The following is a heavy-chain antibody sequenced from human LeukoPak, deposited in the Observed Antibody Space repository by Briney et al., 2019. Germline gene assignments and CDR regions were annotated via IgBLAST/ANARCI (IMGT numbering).Heavy chain of an antibody. J-gene: IGHJ4*02. CDR3: ARDARFGELWHLDY. CDR2: ISAYNRNT. CDR1: GYTFSNYG. D-gene: IGHD3-10*01. V-gene: IGHV1-18*01. Sequence: ASVKVSCKASGYTFSNYGIGWVRQAPGQGLEWMGSISAYNRNTNYAQKLQGRVTMTTDTSTSTAYMELRSLRSDDTAVYYCARDARFGELWHLDYWGQGTLVTVSS.